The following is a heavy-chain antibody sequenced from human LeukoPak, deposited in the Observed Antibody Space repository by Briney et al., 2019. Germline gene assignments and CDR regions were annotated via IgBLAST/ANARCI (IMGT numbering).Heavy chain of an antibody. V-gene: IGHV6-1*01. CDR3: AQADGTGYFYFQH. Sequence: SQTLSLTCAISGDSVSINSAAWNWIRQSPSRGLEWLGRTYYRSEWYNDNAVSVKSRINITPHTSKNQFSLQLNSVTPEDTAVYYCAQADGTGYFYFQHWGQGTLVTVSS. J-gene: IGHJ1*01. D-gene: IGHD3-22*01. CDR2: TYYRSEWYN. CDR1: GDSVSINSAA.